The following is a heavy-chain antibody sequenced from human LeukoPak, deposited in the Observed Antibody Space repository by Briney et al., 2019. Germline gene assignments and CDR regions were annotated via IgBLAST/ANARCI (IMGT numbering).Heavy chain of an antibody. V-gene: IGHV3-23*01. D-gene: IGHD3-10*01. CDR1: GFTFSSYA. CDR2: ISGSGGST. Sequence: GGSLRLSCAASGFTFSSYAMSWVRQAPGKGLEWVSAISGSGGSTYYADSVKGRFTISRDNSKNTLYLQMNSLRAEDTAVYYCARVLLWFGELSFGLDYWGQGTLVTVSS. CDR3: ARVLLWFGELSFGLDY. J-gene: IGHJ4*02.